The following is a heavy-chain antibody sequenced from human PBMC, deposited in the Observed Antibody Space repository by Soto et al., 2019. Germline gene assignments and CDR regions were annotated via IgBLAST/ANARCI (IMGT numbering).Heavy chain of an antibody. Sequence: EVQLLESGGGLVLPGGSLRLSCAGSGFTPTTTPLSWVRQPPGKGLEWVTTISGTASRTYYVDSVKGRFFISRDNAKTTVTLQMNNLTRDDTAVYYCATSFRYFDNWGQGTRVTVSS. D-gene: IGHD3-9*01. J-gene: IGHJ4*02. CDR3: ATSFRYFDN. CDR1: GFTPTTTP. V-gene: IGHV3-23*01. CDR2: ISGTASRT.